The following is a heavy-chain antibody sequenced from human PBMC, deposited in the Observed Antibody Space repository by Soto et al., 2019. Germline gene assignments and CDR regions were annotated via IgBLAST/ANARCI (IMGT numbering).Heavy chain of an antibody. CDR1: GYGFTTYG. CDR3: ARGRYGDY. J-gene: IGHJ4*01. CDR2: ISAHNGNT. D-gene: IGHD1-1*01. Sequence: QVHLVQSGAEVKKPGASVKVSCKGSGYGFTTYGITWVRQAPGQGLEWMAWISAHNGNTNYAQKVQGRVTVTRDTSTRSAYLELRSLRCDDTAVYYYARGRYGDYWGHGALVTVSS. V-gene: IGHV1-18*01.